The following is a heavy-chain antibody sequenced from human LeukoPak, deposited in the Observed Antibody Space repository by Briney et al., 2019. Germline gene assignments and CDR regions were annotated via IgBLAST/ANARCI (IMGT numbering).Heavy chain of an antibody. CDR1: GGSISSYY. D-gene: IGHD3-22*01. CDR2: IYTSGST. Sequence: PSETLSLTCTVSGGSISSYYWSWIRQPAGKGLEWIGRIYTSGSTNYNPSLKSRVTMSVDTSKNQFSLKLSSVTAADTAVYYCARDDTSGYYTRGTFDYWGQGTLVTVSS. V-gene: IGHV4-4*07. J-gene: IGHJ4*02. CDR3: ARDDTSGYYTRGTFDY.